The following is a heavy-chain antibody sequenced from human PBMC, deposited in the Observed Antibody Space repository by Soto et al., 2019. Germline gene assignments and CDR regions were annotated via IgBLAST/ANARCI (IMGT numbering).Heavy chain of an antibody. V-gene: IGHV3-11*01. D-gene: IGHD5-12*01. CDR3: ASDVEMATIHY. Sequence: GGSLRLSCAASGFTFSDYYMSWIRQAPGKGLEWVSYISSSGSTIYYADSVKGRFTISRDNAKNSLYLQMNSLRAEDTAVYYYASDVEMATIHYWGQGTLVTVSS. CDR1: GFTFSDYY. CDR2: ISSSGSTI. J-gene: IGHJ4*02.